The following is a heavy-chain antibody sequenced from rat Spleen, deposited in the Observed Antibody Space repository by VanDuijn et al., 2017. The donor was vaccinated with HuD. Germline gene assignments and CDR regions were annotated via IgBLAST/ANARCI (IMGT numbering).Heavy chain of an antibody. CDR2: INKDSRTI. V-gene: IGHV4-2*01. Sequence: EVKLVESGGGLVQPGRSLKLSCVASGFNFNDHWMGWVRQAPGKGLEWIGEINKDSRTIKYSPSLKDKFTISRDNAKSSLYLQMDSLRSEDTATYYCTTGELDWGQGIMVTVSS. D-gene: IGHD5-1*01. CDR3: TTGELD. J-gene: IGHJ2*01. CDR1: GFNFNDHW.